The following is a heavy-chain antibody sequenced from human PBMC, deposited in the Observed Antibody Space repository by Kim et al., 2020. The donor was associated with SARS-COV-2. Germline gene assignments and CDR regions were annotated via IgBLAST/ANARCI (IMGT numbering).Heavy chain of an antibody. Sequence: SETLSLTCAVSGGSISSGGYSWSWIRQPPGKGLEWIGYIYHSGSTYYNPSLKSRVTISVDRSKNQFSLKLSSVTAADTAVYYCARGVSFYYGSGSYSIFDYWGQGTLVTVSS. V-gene: IGHV4-30-2*01. J-gene: IGHJ4*02. CDR2: IYHSGST. D-gene: IGHD3-10*01. CDR3: ARGVSFYYGSGSYSIFDY. CDR1: GGSISSGGYS.